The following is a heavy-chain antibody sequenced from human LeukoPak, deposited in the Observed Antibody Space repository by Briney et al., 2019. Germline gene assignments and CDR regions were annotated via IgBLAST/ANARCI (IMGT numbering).Heavy chain of an antibody. J-gene: IGHJ6*02. Sequence: TAGSLRLSCAASGFTFSDYYMSWIRQAPGKGLEWVSYISSSGSTIYYADSVKGRFTISRDNAKNSLYLQMNSLRAEDTAVYYCARDRYGSERRYYYGMDVWGQGTTVTVSS. CDR3: ARDRYGSERRYYYGMDV. CDR1: GFTFSDYY. V-gene: IGHV3-11*01. CDR2: ISSSGSTI. D-gene: IGHD3-10*01.